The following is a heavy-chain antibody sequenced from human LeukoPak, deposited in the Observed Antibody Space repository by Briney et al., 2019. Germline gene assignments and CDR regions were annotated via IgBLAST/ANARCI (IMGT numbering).Heavy chain of an antibody. D-gene: IGHD3-22*01. CDR2: IYYSGST. J-gene: IGHJ4*02. Sequence: PSQTLSLTCTVSGGSISSGGYYWSWIRQHPGKGLEWIGYIYYSGSTYYNPSLKSRVTISIDTFKNQFSLKLSSVTAADTAVYYCARGFETFGYYDSSGYYYFDYWGQGTLVTVSS. CDR3: ARGFETFGYYDSSGYYYFDY. CDR1: GGSISSGGYY. V-gene: IGHV4-31*03.